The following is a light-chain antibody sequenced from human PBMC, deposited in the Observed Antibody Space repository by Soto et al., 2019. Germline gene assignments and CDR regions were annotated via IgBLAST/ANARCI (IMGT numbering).Light chain of an antibody. CDR2: AVY. CDR1: SSDVGGYNY. CDR3: SSYAASDKFVV. J-gene: IGLJ2*01. V-gene: IGLV2-8*01. Sequence: QSVLTQPPSATGSPGQSVTISCTGTSSDVGGYNYVSWYQHHPGKAPKLIIYAVYKRPSGIPDRFSGSKSVNSASLTVSGLQAEDEADCYCSSYAASDKFVVFGGGTKLAV.